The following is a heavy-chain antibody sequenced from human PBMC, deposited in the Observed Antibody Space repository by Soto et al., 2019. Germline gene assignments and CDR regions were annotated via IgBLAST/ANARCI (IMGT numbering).Heavy chain of an antibody. CDR2: INHSGST. V-gene: IGHV4-34*01. Sequence: LSLTCAVYGGSFSGYYWSWIRQPPGKGLEWIGEINHSGSTNYNPSLKSRVTISVDTSKNQFSLKLSSVTAADTAVYYCARIRGGSAPPDDWGQGTLVTVSS. CDR3: ARIRGGSAPPDD. J-gene: IGHJ4*02. CDR1: GGSFSGYY. D-gene: IGHD6-13*01.